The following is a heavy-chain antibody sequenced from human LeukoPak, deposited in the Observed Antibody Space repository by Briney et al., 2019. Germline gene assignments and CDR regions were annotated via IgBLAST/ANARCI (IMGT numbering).Heavy chain of an antibody. Sequence: SETLSLTCTVSGGSVSSGSYYWNWIRQPPGKGLEWIGYIFYTGGTDYNPSLKSRVTISVDTSKNQFSLILSSVTAADTAVYYCARGPGYGANSDFDYWGQGTLVTVSS. V-gene: IGHV4-61*01. CDR1: GGSVSSGSYY. D-gene: IGHD4-23*01. J-gene: IGHJ4*02. CDR3: ARGPGYGANSDFDY. CDR2: IFYTGGT.